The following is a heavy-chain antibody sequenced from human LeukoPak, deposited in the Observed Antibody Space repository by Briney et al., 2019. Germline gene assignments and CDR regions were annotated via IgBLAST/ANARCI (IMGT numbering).Heavy chain of an antibody. J-gene: IGHJ4*02. V-gene: IGHV4-34*01. CDR3: AEDDYSNSLPY. CDR2: INHSGST. D-gene: IGHD4-11*01. Sequence: SETLSLTCAVYGGSFSGYYWSWIRQPPGKGLEWIGEINHSGSTNYNPSLKSRVTISVDTSKNQFSLKLSSVTAADTAVYYCAEDDYSNSLPYWGQGTLVTVSS. CDR1: GGSFSGYY.